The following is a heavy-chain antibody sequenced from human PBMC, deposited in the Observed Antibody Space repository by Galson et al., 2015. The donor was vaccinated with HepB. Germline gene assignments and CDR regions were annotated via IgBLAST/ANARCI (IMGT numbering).Heavy chain of an antibody. CDR2: INPYSGGT. V-gene: IGHV1-2*06. D-gene: IGHD2-15*01. CDR1: RYTFTAYY. J-gene: IGHJ5*02. Sequence: SVKVSCKASRYTFTAYYIHWVRQAPGHGLEWMGRINPYSGGTNFAQKFQGRVTMTRDTSITTVYLELSRLRSDDTAVYYCARGGAVGGPKFNWFDPWGRGTLVTVSS. CDR3: ARGGAVGGPKFNWFDP.